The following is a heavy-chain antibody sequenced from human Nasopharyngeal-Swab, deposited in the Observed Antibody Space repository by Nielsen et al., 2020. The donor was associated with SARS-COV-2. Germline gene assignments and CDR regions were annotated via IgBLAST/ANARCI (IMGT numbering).Heavy chain of an antibody. Sequence: SETLSLTCTVSGGSISSSSYYWSWIRQPPGKGLEWIGYIYYSGSTNYNPSLKSRVTISVDTSKNQFSLKLSSVTAADTAVYYCARDRVIAARPDYYYGMDVWGQGTTVTVSS. CDR2: IYYSGST. V-gene: IGHV4-61*01. J-gene: IGHJ6*02. CDR1: GGSISSSSYY. D-gene: IGHD6-6*01. CDR3: ARDRVIAARPDYYYGMDV.